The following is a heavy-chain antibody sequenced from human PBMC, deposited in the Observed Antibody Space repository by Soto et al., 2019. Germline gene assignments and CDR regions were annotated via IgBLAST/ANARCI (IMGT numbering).Heavy chain of an antibody. CDR2: VGVVGPSN. CDR1: GFIFRTSN. J-gene: IGHJ4*02. V-gene: IGHV3-48*01. D-gene: IGHD5-12*01. CDR3: VKGGGYDSFDS. Sequence: EALLVESGGGLVQPGGSLRLSCAASGFIFRTSNMNWVRQAPGKGLEWVSFVGVVGPSNRYAESVRGRFDISRDNANDALYLEMNSLRVEDTAVYFCVKGGGYDSFDSWGQGTLVTVSS.